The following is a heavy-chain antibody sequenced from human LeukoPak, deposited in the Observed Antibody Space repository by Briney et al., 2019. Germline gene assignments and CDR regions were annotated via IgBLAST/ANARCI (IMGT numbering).Heavy chain of an antibody. V-gene: IGHV1-46*01. CDR2: INPSGGST. CDR1: GYTFTSYY. J-gene: IGHJ4*02. Sequence: GASVKVSCKASGYTFTSYYMHWVRQAPGQGLEWMGIINPSGGSTSYAQKFQGRVTMTRDMSTSTVYMELSRLRSDDTAVYYCAAVDTAMVPFDYWGQGTLVTVSS. D-gene: IGHD5-18*01. CDR3: AAVDTAMVPFDY.